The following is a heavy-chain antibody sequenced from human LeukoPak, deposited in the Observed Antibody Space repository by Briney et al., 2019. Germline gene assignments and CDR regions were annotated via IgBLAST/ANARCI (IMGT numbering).Heavy chain of an antibody. D-gene: IGHD3-22*01. CDR3: ARRPRYYYYDSSGYLR. J-gene: IGHJ4*02. V-gene: IGHV4-34*01. CDR2: INHSGST. CDR1: GGSISSYY. Sequence: SETLPLTCTVSGGSISSYYWSWIRQPPGKGLEWIGEINHSGSTNYNPSLKSRVTISGDTSKNQFSLKLSSVTAADTAVYYCARRPRYYYYDSSGYLRWGQGTLVTVSS.